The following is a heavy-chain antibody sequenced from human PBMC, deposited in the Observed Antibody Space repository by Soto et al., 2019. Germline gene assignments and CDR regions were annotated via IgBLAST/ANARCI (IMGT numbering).Heavy chain of an antibody. CDR1: GGSISSRGYY. V-gene: IGHV4-31*03. CDR3: ASQASGWYPDY. J-gene: IGHJ4*02. Sequence: PSETLSLTCTVSGGSISSRGYYWSWLRQHPGKGLEWIGYIFDSGTTYYNPSLKSRVTISVDPSKSQFSLRLTSVTATDMAVYYCASQASGWYPDYWGQGTLVTVSS. CDR2: IFDSGTT. D-gene: IGHD6-19*01.